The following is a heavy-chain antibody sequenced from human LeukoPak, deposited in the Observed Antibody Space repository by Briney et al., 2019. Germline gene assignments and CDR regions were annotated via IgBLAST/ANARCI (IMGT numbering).Heavy chain of an antibody. Sequence: SETLSLTCTVSGGSISSGDYYWSWIRQPPGKGLEWIGYIYYSGSTNYNPSLKSRVTISVDTSKNQFSLKLSSVTAADTAVYYCARGVREYQLPPHYYYYYYMDVWGKGTTVTVSS. CDR1: GGSISSGDYY. CDR2: IYYSGST. J-gene: IGHJ6*03. V-gene: IGHV4-61*08. CDR3: ARGVREYQLPPHYYYYYYMDV. D-gene: IGHD2-2*01.